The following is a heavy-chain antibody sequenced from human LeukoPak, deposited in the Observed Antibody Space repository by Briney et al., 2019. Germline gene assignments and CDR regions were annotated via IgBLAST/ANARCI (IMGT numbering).Heavy chain of an antibody. CDR2: INPNSGGT. V-gene: IGHV1-2*02. CDR3: ARDSADGDAFYYYYYMDV. J-gene: IGHJ6*03. CDR1: GGTFSSYA. D-gene: IGHD2-21*02. Sequence: ASVKVSCKASGGTFSSYAISWVRQAPGQGLEWMGWINPNSGGTNYAQKFQGRVTMTRDTSISTAYMELSRLRSDDTAVYYCARDSADGDAFYYYYYMDVWGKGTTVTISS.